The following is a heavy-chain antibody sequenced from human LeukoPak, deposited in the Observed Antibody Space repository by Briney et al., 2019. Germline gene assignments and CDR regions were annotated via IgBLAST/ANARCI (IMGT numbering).Heavy chain of an antibody. Sequence: PGGSLRLSCAASGFTFSSYGMHWVRQAPGKGLEWVAFIRYDGSNKYYADSVKGRFTISRDNSKNTLYLQMNSLRAEDTAVYYCASGPVPAAYMDVWGKGTTVTVSS. CDR2: IRYDGSNK. J-gene: IGHJ6*03. D-gene: IGHD2-2*01. CDR3: ASGPVPAAYMDV. V-gene: IGHV3-30*02. CDR1: GFTFSSYG.